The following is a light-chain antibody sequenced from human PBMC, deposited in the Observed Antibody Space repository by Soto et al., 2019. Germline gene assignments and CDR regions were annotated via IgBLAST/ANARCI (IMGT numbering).Light chain of an antibody. CDR3: ATWDGSLKGWV. Sequence: QSVLTQPPSASGTPGQRVTISCSGSSSNIGSYSVNWYQQLAGTAPKVLIHNDNQRPSGVPDRFSGSRTGTSASLAISGLQSEDEGDYYCATWDGSLKGWVFGGGTKLTVL. CDR2: NDN. V-gene: IGLV1-44*01. CDR1: SSNIGSYS. J-gene: IGLJ3*02.